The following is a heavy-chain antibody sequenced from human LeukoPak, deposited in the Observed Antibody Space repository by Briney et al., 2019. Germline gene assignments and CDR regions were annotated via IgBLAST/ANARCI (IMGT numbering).Heavy chain of an antibody. J-gene: IGHJ1*01. CDR2: TSWNSGDI. Sequence: PGRSLRLSCAASGFTFDDYAMHWVRQAPGKGLEWVSRTSWNSGDIAYADSVKGRFTISRDNAKNSLYLQMNSLGPEDTASYYCAKGAGSSSFFYLRDPYFQHWGQGTLVTVSS. CDR1: GFTFDDYA. CDR3: AKGAGSSSFFYLRDPYFQH. D-gene: IGHD6-19*01. V-gene: IGHV3-9*01.